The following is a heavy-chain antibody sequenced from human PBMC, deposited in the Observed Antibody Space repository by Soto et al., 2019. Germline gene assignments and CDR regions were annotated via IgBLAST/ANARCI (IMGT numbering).Heavy chain of an antibody. CDR1: GYTFSNYG. J-gene: IGHJ4*02. CDR2: ISAYNGNT. CDR3: ARDAPPVDY. V-gene: IGHV1-18*01. Sequence: QVQLVQSGAEVKKPGASVKVSCTASGYTFSNYGISWVRQAPGQGLEWMGWISAYNGNTKYAQKLQGRVTMTTDTSTSTVYMELRSLRSDDTAVYYCARDAPPVDYWGQGTLVTVSS.